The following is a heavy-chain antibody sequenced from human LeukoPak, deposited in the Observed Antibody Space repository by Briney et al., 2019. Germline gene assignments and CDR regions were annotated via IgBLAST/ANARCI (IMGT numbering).Heavy chain of an antibody. CDR3: ARGVESAAGPNWFDP. J-gene: IGHJ5*02. V-gene: IGHV3-30-3*01. CDR2: ISYDGSNK. CDR1: GFTFSSYA. Sequence: PGGSLRLSCAASGFTFSSYAMHWVRQAPGKGLEWVAVISYDGSNKYYADSVKGRFTISRDNSKNTLYLQMNSLRAEDTAVYYCARGVESAAGPNWFDPWGQGTLVTVSS. D-gene: IGHD6-13*01.